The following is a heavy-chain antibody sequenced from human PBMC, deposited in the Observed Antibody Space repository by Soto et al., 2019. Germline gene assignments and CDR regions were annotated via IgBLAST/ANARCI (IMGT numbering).Heavy chain of an antibody. CDR1: GYTFTGYY. J-gene: IGHJ6*02. V-gene: IGHV1-2*04. CDR2: INPNSGGT. Sequence: GASVKVSCKASGYTFTGYYMHWVRQAPGQGLEWMGWINPNSGGTNYAQKFQGWVTMTRDTSISTAYMELSRLRSDDTAVYYCARTRGLGAATYYFYGMDVWGQGTTVTVSS. CDR3: ARTRGLGAATYYFYGMDV. D-gene: IGHD1-26*01.